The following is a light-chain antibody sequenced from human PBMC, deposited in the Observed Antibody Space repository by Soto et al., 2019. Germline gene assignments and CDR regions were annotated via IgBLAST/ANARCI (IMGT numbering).Light chain of an antibody. J-gene: IGKJ4*01. CDR2: AAS. CDR1: HYISTY. V-gene: IGKV1-39*01. CDR3: QQTYSTPLT. Sequence: DIQMTQSPSSLSASVGGRVAISCRASHYISTYLNWYQQRPGKAPKLLIYAASSLQSGVPSRFSGNGSGTDFTLTISSLQPEDFATYYCQQTYSTPLTFGGGTKVDIK.